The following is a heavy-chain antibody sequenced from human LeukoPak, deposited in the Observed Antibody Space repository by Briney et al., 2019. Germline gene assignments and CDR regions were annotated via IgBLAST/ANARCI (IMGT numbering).Heavy chain of an antibody. CDR2: IGTAGDT. D-gene: IGHD3-22*01. CDR3: ARVPYDSSGYRYFDY. Sequence: GGSLRLSCAASGFTFSSYDMHWVRQATGKGLEWVSAIGTAGDTYYPGSAKGRFTISRENAKNSLYLQMNSLRAEDTAVYYCARVPYDSSGYRYFDYWGQGTLVTVSS. J-gene: IGHJ4*02. CDR1: GFTFSSYD. V-gene: IGHV3-13*01.